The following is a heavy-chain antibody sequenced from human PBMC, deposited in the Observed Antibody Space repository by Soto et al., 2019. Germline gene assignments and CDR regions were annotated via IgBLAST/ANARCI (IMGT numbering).Heavy chain of an antibody. D-gene: IGHD3-10*01. CDR2: ISGSGGST. CDR3: AKARLTVDRWFGEAPPDY. CDR1: GFTFSSYA. Sequence: EVQLLESGGGLVQPGGSLRLSCAASGFTFSSYAMSWVRQAPGKGLEWVSAISGSGGSTYYADSVKGRFTISKDNSNNPSDLPMNSLRSEDTAVYYCAKARLTVDRWFGEAPPDYGGKGSLDTFSS. V-gene: IGHV3-23*01. J-gene: IGHJ4*02.